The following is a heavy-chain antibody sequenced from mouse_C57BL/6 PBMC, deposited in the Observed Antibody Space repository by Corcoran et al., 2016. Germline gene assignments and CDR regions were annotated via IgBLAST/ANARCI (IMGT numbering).Heavy chain of an antibody. Sequence: QIQLVQSGPELKKPGETVKISCKASGYTFTTYGMSWVKQAPGKGLKWMGWINTYSGVPTYADDFKGRFAFSLETSASTAYLQINNLKNEDTATYFCARYYYEGYYYAMDYWGQGTSVTVSS. V-gene: IGHV9-3*01. CDR2: INTYSGVP. CDR1: GYTFTTYG. CDR3: ARYYYEGYYYAMDY. D-gene: IGHD1-1*01. J-gene: IGHJ4*01.